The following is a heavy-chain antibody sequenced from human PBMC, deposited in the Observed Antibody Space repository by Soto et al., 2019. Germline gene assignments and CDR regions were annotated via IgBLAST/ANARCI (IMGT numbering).Heavy chain of an antibody. V-gene: IGHV4-30-4*01. CDR1: GGSISSGDYY. CDR3: ARAYCYGSGSYRYYYYGMDV. CDR2: IYYSGST. D-gene: IGHD3-10*01. J-gene: IGHJ6*02. Sequence: SETLSLTCTVSGGSISSGDYYWSWIRQPPGKGLEWIGYIYYSGSTYYNPSLKSRVTISVDTSKNQFSLKLSSVTAADTAVYYCARAYCYGSGSYRYYYYGMDVWGQGTTVTVSS.